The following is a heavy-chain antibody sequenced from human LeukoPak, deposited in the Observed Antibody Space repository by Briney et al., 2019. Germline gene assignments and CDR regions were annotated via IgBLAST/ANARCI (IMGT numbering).Heavy chain of an antibody. CDR2: IYYSGST. D-gene: IGHD6-13*01. V-gene: IGHV4-59*08. CDR1: GGSISSYY. Sequence: PSETLSRTCTVSGGSISSYYWSWIRQPPGKGLEWIGYIYYSGSTNYNPSLKSRVTISVDTSKNQFSLKLSSVTAADTAVYYCARHSQQLDASDIWGQGTMVTVSS. J-gene: IGHJ3*02. CDR3: ARHSQQLDASDI.